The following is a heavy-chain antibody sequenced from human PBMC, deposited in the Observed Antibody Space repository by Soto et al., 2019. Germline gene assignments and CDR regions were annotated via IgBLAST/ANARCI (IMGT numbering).Heavy chain of an antibody. D-gene: IGHD3-3*01. CDR2: ISGSGGST. V-gene: IGHV3-23*01. Sequence: EVQLLESGGGLVQPGGSLRLSCAASGFTFSSYAMSWVRQAPGKGLEWVSAISGSGGSTYYADSVKGRFTISRDNSKNTLYLQMSSLRAEDTAVYYCARERVFWSGYHDYWGQGTLVTVSS. CDR1: GFTFSSYA. CDR3: ARERVFWSGYHDY. J-gene: IGHJ4*02.